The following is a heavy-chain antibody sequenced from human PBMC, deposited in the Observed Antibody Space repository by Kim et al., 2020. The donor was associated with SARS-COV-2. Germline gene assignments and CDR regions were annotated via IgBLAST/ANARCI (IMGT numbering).Heavy chain of an antibody. V-gene: IGHV3-30*04. CDR2: ISYDVSNK. CDR1: GFTFSSYA. D-gene: IGHD4-17*01. J-gene: IGHJ3*02. Sequence: GGSLRLSCAASGFTFSSYAMHWVRQAPGKGLDLFAFISYDVSNKYYADSVKGRFTISRDNSKNTLYLQMNSLRAEDTAVYYCARDEDYGDYLYAFDIWGQGTMVTVSS. CDR3: ARDEDYGDYLYAFDI.